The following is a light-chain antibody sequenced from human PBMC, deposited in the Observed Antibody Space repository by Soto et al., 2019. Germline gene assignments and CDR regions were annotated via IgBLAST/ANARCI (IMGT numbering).Light chain of an antibody. Sequence: QSVLTRPPSVSGSPGQSVTISCTGTSSDVGKYDRVSWYQQPPGTAPKLIIYEVTNRPSGVPARFSGSKSGNTASLTISGLQAEDEAEYYCSSYTSSSRYVFGTGTKVTVL. CDR3: SSYTSSSRYV. J-gene: IGLJ1*01. CDR1: SSDVGKYDR. V-gene: IGLV2-18*02. CDR2: EVT.